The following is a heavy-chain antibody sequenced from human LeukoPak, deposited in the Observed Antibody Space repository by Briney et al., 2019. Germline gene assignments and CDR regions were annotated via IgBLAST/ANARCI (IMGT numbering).Heavy chain of an antibody. D-gene: IGHD6-19*01. CDR3: ARSRRGSGWYYY. J-gene: IGHJ4*02. CDR1: GGSISSYY. Sequence: SETLSLTCTVSGGSISSYYWSWIRQPPGKGLEWIGYIYYSGSTNYNPSLKSRVTISVDTSKNQFSLKLSSVTAADTAMYYCARSRRGSGWYYYWGQGTLVTVSS. V-gene: IGHV4-59*08. CDR2: IYYSGST.